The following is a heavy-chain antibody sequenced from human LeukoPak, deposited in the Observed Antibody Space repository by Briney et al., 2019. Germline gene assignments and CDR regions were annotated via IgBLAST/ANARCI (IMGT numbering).Heavy chain of an antibody. CDR2: INPSGGTT. D-gene: IGHD3-3*01. V-gene: IGHV1-2*02. CDR1: GYSFTGSY. J-gene: IGHJ4*02. Sequence: ASVKVSCKASGYSFTGSYMHWVRQAPGQGLEWMGIINPSGGTTNYAQKFQGRVTMTRDTSISTAYMELSRLRSDDTAMYYCARGYDFWSGYRPYYFDYWGQGTLVTVSS. CDR3: ARGYDFWSGYRPYYFDY.